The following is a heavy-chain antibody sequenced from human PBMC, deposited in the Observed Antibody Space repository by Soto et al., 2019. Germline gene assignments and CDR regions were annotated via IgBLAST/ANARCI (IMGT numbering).Heavy chain of an antibody. CDR3: ARGSCSSTSCYKEYYFDL. J-gene: IGHJ4*02. V-gene: IGHV1-69*13. CDR2: IIPMFGTS. CDR1: GGTFSGYA. D-gene: IGHD2-2*02. Sequence: GASVKVSCKASGGTFSGYAISWVRQAPGQGLEWMGEIIPMFGTSNYAQKFQGRVTITADESTSTAYMELSSLRSEDTAVYYCARGSCSSTSCYKEYYFDLWGQGPLVTVSS.